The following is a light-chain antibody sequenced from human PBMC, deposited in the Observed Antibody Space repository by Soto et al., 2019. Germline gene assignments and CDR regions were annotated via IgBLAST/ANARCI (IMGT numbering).Light chain of an antibody. CDR2: GAS. J-gene: IGKJ1*01. V-gene: IGKV1-6*01. CDR3: LQNYYSFRT. Sequence: AIQLTQSPSSLSASVGDRVTITCRASQGIAKDLGWYQQKPGKAPRLLIFGASFLQSGAPSRFSGSGPGTVFTLPINALQPEDFATYYFLQNYYSFRTFGQGTKVEIK. CDR1: QGIAKD.